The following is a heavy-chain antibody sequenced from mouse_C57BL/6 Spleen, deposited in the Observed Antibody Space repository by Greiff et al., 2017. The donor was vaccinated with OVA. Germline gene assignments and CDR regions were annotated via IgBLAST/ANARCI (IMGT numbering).Heavy chain of an antibody. V-gene: IGHV2-2*01. J-gene: IGHJ4*01. CDR2: IWSGGST. Sequence: VMLVESGPGLVQPSQSLSITCTVSGFSLTSYGVHWVRQSPGKGLEWLGVIWSGGSTDYNAAFISRLSISKDNSKSQVFFKMNSLQADDTAIYYCARNDGTLYYAMDYWGQGTSVTVSS. CDR3: ARNDGTLYYAMDY. CDR1: GFSLTSYG. D-gene: IGHD2-3*01.